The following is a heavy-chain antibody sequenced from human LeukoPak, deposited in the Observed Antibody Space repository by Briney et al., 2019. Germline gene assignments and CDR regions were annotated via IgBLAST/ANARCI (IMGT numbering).Heavy chain of an antibody. Sequence: SVKVSCKASGYTFTSYDINWVRQATGQGLEWMGGIIPIFGTANYAQKFQGRVTITADESTSTAYMELSSLRSEDTAVYYCARELGYSNVRWGQGTLVTVSS. J-gene: IGHJ4*02. D-gene: IGHD6-13*01. CDR2: IIPIFGTA. CDR1: GYTFTSYD. V-gene: IGHV1-69*13. CDR3: ARELGYSNVR.